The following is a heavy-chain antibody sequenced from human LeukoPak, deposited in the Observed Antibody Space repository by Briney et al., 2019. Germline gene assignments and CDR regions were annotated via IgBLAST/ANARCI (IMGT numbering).Heavy chain of an antibody. Sequence: GGSLRLSCAASGFTFSSYAMHWVCQAPGKGLEWVAVISYDGSNKYYADSVKGRFTISRDNSKNTLYLQMNSLRAEDTAVYYCARVPIYDFWSGYYTEDYYYYMDVWGKGTTVTVSS. CDR2: ISYDGSNK. V-gene: IGHV3-30-3*01. D-gene: IGHD3-3*01. CDR1: GFTFSSYA. J-gene: IGHJ6*03. CDR3: ARVPIYDFWSGYYTEDYYYYMDV.